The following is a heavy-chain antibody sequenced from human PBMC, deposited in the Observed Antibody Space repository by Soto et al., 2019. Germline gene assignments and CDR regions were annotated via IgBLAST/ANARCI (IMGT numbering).Heavy chain of an antibody. J-gene: IGHJ6*02. CDR1: GVTFSSYA. CDR3: ARDESLRYYYYGMDV. CDR2: ISYDGSNK. Sequence: PGGSLRLSCAASGVTFSSYAMHWVRQAPGKGLEWVAVISYDGSNKYYADSVRGRFTISRDNSKNTLYLQMNSLRAEDTAVYYCARDESLRYYYYGMDVWGQGTTVTVSS. V-gene: IGHV3-30-3*01.